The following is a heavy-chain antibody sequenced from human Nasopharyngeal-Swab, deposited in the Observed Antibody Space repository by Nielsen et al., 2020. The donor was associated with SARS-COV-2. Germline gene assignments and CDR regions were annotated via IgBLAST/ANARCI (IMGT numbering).Heavy chain of an antibody. D-gene: IGHD5-24*01. J-gene: IGHJ5*02. Sequence: GESLKISCMASGYSLVNHWIGWVRQKPGKGLEWMGMVYPGNSEIAYSPSFQGHITISTDKSINTAYLQWRSLRASDTAMYFCARRAARDGYNYEVDPWGQGTLVTVS. V-gene: IGHV5-51*01. CDR3: ARRAARDGYNYEVDP. CDR2: VYPGNSEI. CDR1: GYSLVNHW.